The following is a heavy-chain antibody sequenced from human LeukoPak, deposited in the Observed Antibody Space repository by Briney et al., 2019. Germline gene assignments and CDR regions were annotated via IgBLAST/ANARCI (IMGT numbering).Heavy chain of an antibody. V-gene: IGHV1-69*04. CDR3: AKLPTADFDWPQFDP. J-gene: IGHJ5*02. D-gene: IGHD3-9*01. CDR1: GGTFSSYA. CDR2: IIPILGIA. Sequence: ASVKVSCKASGGTFSSYAISWVRQAPGQGLEWMGRIIPILGIANYAQKFQGRVTVTAGKSTSTAYMELSSLRSEDTAVYYCAKLPTADFDWPQFDPWGQGTLVTVSS.